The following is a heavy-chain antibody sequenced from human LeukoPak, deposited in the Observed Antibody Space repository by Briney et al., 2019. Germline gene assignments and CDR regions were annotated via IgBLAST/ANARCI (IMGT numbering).Heavy chain of an antibody. D-gene: IGHD7-27*01. V-gene: IGHV3-11*01. J-gene: IGHJ4*02. Sequence: PGGSLRLSCAASGFIFSDYYMNWIRQAPGKGLEWASFISSSGTTIYYADSVKGRFTISRDNTKNSLYLQMNSLRAEDTAVYYCARSSLTGDYFDSWGQGTLVTVSS. CDR1: GFIFSDYY. CDR2: ISSSGTTI. CDR3: ARSSLTGDYFDS.